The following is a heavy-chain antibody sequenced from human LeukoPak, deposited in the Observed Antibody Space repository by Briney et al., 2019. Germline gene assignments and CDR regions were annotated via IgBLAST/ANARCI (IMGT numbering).Heavy chain of an antibody. Sequence: EGSLRLSCAASGFTFSSYSMNWVRQAPGKGLEWVAFIRYDGSNKYYADSVKGRFTISRDNSKNTLYLQMNSLRAEDTAVYYCAKEGGPYCGGDCYPGDAFDIWGQGTMVTVSS. J-gene: IGHJ3*02. CDR3: AKEGGPYCGGDCYPGDAFDI. CDR2: IRYDGSNK. CDR1: GFTFSSYS. D-gene: IGHD2-21*02. V-gene: IGHV3-30*02.